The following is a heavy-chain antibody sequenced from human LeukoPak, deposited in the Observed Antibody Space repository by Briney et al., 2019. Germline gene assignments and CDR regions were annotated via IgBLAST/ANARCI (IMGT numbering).Heavy chain of an antibody. Sequence: PGGSLRLSCAASGFTVSSNYMSWVRQAPGKGLEWVSVIYSGGSTYYADSVKGRFTISRDNSKNTLYLQMNCLRAEDTAVYYCARDSAAAGFGGSYYAADYWGQGTLVTVSS. CDR3: ARDSAAAGFGGSYYAADY. V-gene: IGHV3-53*01. CDR2: IYSGGST. J-gene: IGHJ4*02. CDR1: GFTVSSNY. D-gene: IGHD1-26*01.